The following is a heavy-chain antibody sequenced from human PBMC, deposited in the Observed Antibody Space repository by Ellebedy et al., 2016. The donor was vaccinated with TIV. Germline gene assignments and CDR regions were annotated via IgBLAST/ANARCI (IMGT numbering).Heavy chain of an antibody. CDR3: ARLDGYNSGAFDY. CDR2: IYPGDSDT. CDR1: GYSFTSYW. V-gene: IGHV5-51*01. J-gene: IGHJ4*02. Sequence: KVSCKGSGYSFTSYWIGWVRQMPGKGLEWMGIIYPGDSDTRYSPSFQGQVTISADNSITTVYLQWSSLKASDTAIYYCARLDGYNSGAFDYWGQGTLVTVSS. D-gene: IGHD5-24*01.